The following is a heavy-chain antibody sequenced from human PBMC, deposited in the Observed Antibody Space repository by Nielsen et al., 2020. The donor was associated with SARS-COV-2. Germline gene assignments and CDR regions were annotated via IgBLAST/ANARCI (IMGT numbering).Heavy chain of an antibody. J-gene: IGHJ6*03. Sequence: SETLSLTCAVYGGSFSGYYWSWIRQPPGKGLEWIGEINHRGSTNYNPSLKSRVTISVDTSKNQFSLKLSSVTAADTAVYYCARRGVGASAPGDHYYYMDVWGKGTTVTVSS. CDR1: GGSFSGYY. V-gene: IGHV4-34*01. D-gene: IGHD1-26*01. CDR3: ARRGVGASAPGDHYYYMDV. CDR2: INHRGST.